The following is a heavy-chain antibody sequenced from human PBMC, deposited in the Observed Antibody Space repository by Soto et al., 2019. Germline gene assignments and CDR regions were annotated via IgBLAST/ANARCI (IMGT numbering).Heavy chain of an antibody. CDR1: GFSFSNYE. Sequence: RGSLRLSCAASGFSFSNYEMNWVRQAPGKGLEWVAYISSGGDTIHYADSVRGRFTVSRDNARNSLSLQMNTLRVEDTALYYCARDRAAGGYWGQGTLVTVS. D-gene: IGHD6-13*01. CDR3: ARDRAAGGY. V-gene: IGHV3-48*03. J-gene: IGHJ4*02. CDR2: ISSGGDTI.